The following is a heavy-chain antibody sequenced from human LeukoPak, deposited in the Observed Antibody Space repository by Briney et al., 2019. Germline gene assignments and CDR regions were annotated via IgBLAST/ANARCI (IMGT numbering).Heavy chain of an antibody. CDR1: GFTFSSYA. CDR2: IIGSGRST. J-gene: IGHJ3*02. CDR3: AKGRTSGLVDAFDI. D-gene: IGHD1-26*01. Sequence: PGGSLRLSCAASGFTFSSYAMTWVRQAPGKGLEWVSAIIGSGRSTYYADSVKGRFTISRDNSKNTLYLQMNSLRAEDTAVYYCAKGRTSGLVDAFDIWGQGTLVTVSS. V-gene: IGHV3-23*01.